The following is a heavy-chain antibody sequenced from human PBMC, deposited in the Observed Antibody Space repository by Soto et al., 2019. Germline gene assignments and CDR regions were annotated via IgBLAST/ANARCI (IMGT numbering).Heavy chain of an antibody. CDR3: AKDRKYQLLYYYYYMDV. D-gene: IGHD2-2*01. V-gene: IGHV3-30*18. J-gene: IGHJ6*03. CDR1: GFTFSSYG. CDR2: ISYEGSNK. Sequence: GGSLRLSCAASGFTFSSYGMHWVRQAPGKGLEWVAVISYEGSNKYYADSVKGRFTLSRDNSKNTLYLQMNSLRAEDTAVYYCAKDRKYQLLYYYYYMDVWGTGTTVTVSS.